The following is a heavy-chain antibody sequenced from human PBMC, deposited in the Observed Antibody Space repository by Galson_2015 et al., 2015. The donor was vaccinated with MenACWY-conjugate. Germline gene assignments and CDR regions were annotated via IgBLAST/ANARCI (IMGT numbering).Heavy chain of an antibody. J-gene: IGHJ5*02. D-gene: IGHD2-8*01. CDR1: GFTFSTAW. CDR3: VAHQLGDCSNGNH. Sequence: SLRLSCAASGFTFSTAWMTWVRQAPGKGLEWVGRIQRTSNAGSTYYAAPVKGRFTIRKADSRNTVILQMNSLKTEDAAVYYCVAHQLGDCSNGNHWGQGPLVTV. V-gene: IGHV3-15*01. CDR2: IQRTSNAGST.